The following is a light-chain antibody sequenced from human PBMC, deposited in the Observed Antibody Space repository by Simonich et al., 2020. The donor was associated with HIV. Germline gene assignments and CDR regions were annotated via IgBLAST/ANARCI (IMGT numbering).Light chain of an antibody. CDR3: QQYYSTPRT. CDR2: WVS. Sequence: DIVMTQSPDSLAVSLGERATINCKSSQSVLYSSNNKNYLAWYQQKPGQPPKLLIYWVSTRESGVPDRCSGSGSGTDFTLTISSLQAEDVAVYYCQQYYSTPRTFGQGTKVEIK. CDR1: QSVLYSSNNKNY. V-gene: IGKV4-1*01. J-gene: IGKJ1*01.